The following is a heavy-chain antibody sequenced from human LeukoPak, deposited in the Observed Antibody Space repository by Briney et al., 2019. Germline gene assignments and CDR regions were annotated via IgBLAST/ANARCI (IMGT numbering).Heavy chain of an antibody. CDR2: INHSGST. V-gene: IGHV4-34*01. CDR3: ARNDYVWGSYRLNWFDP. J-gene: IGHJ5*02. D-gene: IGHD3-16*02. Sequence: TSETLSLTCAVYGGSFSGYYWSWTRQPPGKGLEWIGEINHSGSTNYNPSLKSRVTISVDTSKNQFSLKLSSVTAADTAVYYCARNDYVWGSYRLNWFDPWGQGTLVTVSS. CDR1: GGSFSGYY.